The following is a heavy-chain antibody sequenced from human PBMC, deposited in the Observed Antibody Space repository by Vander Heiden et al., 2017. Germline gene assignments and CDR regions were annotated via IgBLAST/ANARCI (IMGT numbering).Heavy chain of an antibody. CDR3: AKGLVPYYYYGMDV. V-gene: IGHV3-9*01. CDR1: GSTLDDYA. J-gene: IGHJ6*02. CDR2: ISGNSGSI. Sequence: EVQLVASGGGLVQPGSSLRLSCAASGSTLDDYAMHWVRQAPGRGRGWVSGISGNSGSIGYADSVKGRFTISGDNAKNSLYLQMNSLRAEDTALYYCAKGLVPYYYYGMDVWGQGTTVTVSS.